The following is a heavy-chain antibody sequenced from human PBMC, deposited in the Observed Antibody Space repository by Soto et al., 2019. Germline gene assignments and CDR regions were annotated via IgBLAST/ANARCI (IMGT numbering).Heavy chain of an antibody. D-gene: IGHD3-3*01. CDR2: ITWNSRVL. Sequence: SLRLSCVGTGLNFDDFAMHWVRQAPGKGLEWVSGITWNSRVLAYADSVKGRFTISRDNARNSLYLQMDSLRDEDTALYYCAKGRYDFWSPYYFDSWGQRTLVTVSS. J-gene: IGHJ4*02. CDR3: AKGRYDFWSPYYFDS. V-gene: IGHV3-9*01. CDR1: GLNFDDFA.